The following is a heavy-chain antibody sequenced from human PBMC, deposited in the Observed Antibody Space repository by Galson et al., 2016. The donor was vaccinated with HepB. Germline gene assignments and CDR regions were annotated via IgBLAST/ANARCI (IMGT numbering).Heavy chain of an antibody. CDR1: GGSISSGAYY. D-gene: IGHD3-10*01. Sequence: LSLTCVVSGGSISSGAYYWTWVRQHPGKALEWIGYTFDSETTSYNPSLKSRLTISLDTSKNQFSLRLRSVTAADPAIYYCARDLVYYGSGGFDYWGQGILVTVSS. CDR3: ARDLVYYGSGGFDY. CDR2: TFDSETT. V-gene: IGHV4-31*11. J-gene: IGHJ4*02.